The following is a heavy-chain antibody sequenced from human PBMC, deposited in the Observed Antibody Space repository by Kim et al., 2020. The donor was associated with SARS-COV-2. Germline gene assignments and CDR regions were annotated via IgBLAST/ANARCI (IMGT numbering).Heavy chain of an antibody. Sequence: GSDKNYVDSVKRRFAISRDNAKNSLYLQMHSLRVEDTAVYYCARGGRADYWGQGTLVTVSS. CDR3: ARGGRADY. J-gene: IGHJ4*02. V-gene: IGHV3-7*01. CDR2: GSDK. D-gene: IGHD3-16*01.